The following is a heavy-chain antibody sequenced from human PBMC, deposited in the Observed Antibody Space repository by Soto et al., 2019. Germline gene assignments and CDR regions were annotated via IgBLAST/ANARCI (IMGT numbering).Heavy chain of an antibody. CDR3: AGGVGSDYYDSRGYHDFDY. Sequence: QVQLVEPGGGVVQPGRSLRLSCAASGFTFSSYAMHWVRQAPGKGLEWVAVISYDGSNKYYADSVKGRFTISRDNSKNTLYLQMNSLRAEDTAVYYCAGGVGSDYYDSRGYHDFDYWGQGTLVTVSS. D-gene: IGHD3-22*01. V-gene: IGHV3-30-3*01. CDR1: GFTFSSYA. J-gene: IGHJ4*02. CDR2: ISYDGSNK.